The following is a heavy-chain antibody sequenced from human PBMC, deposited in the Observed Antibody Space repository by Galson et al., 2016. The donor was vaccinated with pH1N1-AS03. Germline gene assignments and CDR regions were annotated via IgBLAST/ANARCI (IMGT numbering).Heavy chain of an antibody. CDR2: ISGYDDDT. J-gene: IGHJ3*02. CDR3: ARDRGFRPDTFDI. Sequence: SVKVSCKASGYTFTNFGVIWVRQAPGQGLEWVGWISGYDDDTNYAQNVAGRVTMTTDKSTSTVYMELRSLRSDDTAVYYCARDRGFRPDTFDIWGQGTRVTVSS. CDR1: GYTFTNFG. D-gene: IGHD2-15*01. V-gene: IGHV1-18*01.